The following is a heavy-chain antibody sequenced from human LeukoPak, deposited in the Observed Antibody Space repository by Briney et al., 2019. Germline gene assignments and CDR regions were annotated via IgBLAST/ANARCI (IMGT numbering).Heavy chain of an antibody. CDR3: AKHPLAGGNPDY. Sequence: GGSLRLSCAASGFTFSSYAMSWVRQTPGKGLGWVSAINGNGVGTFYAGSVVGRFTISRDNSKNTLYLQMSSLRVEDTAVYYCAKHPLAGGNPDYWGQGTLVTVPS. V-gene: IGHV3-23*01. D-gene: IGHD1-14*01. CDR1: GFTFSSYA. J-gene: IGHJ4*02. CDR2: INGNGVGT.